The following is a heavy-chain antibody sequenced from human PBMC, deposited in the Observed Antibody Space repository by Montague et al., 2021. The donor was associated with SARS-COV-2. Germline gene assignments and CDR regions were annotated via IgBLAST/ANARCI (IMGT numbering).Heavy chain of an antibody. CDR1: GFSFTSSE. CDR3: ARGNPDVY. Sequence: SLRLSCAASGFSFTSSEMNWFRQAPGKGPEWVSYISSSGTTINYADSVKGRFTISRDDAKNSLYLQMNSLRDEDTVVYYCARGNPDVYWGQGTLVTVSS. V-gene: IGHV3-48*03. J-gene: IGHJ4*02. D-gene: IGHD5-24*01. CDR2: ISSSGTTI.